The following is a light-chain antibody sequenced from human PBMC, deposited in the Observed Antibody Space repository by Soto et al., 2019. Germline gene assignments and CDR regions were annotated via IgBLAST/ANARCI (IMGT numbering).Light chain of an antibody. CDR3: SSYTSSSTLVV. CDR2: EVS. V-gene: IGLV2-14*01. Sequence: QSALPQPASVSGSPGQSITISCTGTRSDVGGYNYVSWYQQHPGKAPKLMIYEVSNRPSGVSNRFSGSKSGNTASLTISGLQAEDEADYYCSSYTSSSTLVVFGTGTKLTV. CDR1: RSDVGGYNY. J-gene: IGLJ1*01.